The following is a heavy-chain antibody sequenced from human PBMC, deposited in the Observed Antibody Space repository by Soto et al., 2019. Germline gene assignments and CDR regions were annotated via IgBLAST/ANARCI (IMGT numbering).Heavy chain of an antibody. CDR3: VMIVGLI. CDR1: YY. CDR2: IYYSGST. V-gene: IGHV4-39*01. J-gene: IGHJ3*02. Sequence: YYWGWIRQPPGKGLEWIGSIYYSGSTYYNPSLKSRVTISVDTSKNQFSLKLSSVTAADTAVYYCVMIVGLIWGQGTMVTVSS. D-gene: IGHD3-22*01.